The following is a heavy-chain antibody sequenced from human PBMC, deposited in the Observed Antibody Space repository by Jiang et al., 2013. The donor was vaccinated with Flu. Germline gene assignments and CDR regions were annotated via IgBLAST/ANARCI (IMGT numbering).Heavy chain of an antibody. D-gene: IGHD4-17*01. Sequence: SAISGSDFSTYYADSVKGRFTISRDNSKNTLFLQMNSLRAEDTAIYFCAKDLRETDYGDYWYFDFWGRGRLVTVSS. CDR3: AKDLRETDYGDYWYFDF. J-gene: IGHJ2*01. V-gene: IGHV3-23*01. CDR2: ISGSDFST.